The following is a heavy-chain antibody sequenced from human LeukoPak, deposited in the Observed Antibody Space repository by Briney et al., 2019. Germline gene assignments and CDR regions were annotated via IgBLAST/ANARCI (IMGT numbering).Heavy chain of an antibody. CDR2: VKQDGSEK. CDR3: AKSTVVPAASLPY. Sequence: GGSLRLSCAASGFTFSSYWMSWVRQAPGKGLEWVANVKQDGSEKYSVDSVKGRFTISRDNSKNTLYLQMNSLRADDTAVYYCAKSTVVPAASLPYWGQGTLVTVSS. CDR1: GFTFSSYW. J-gene: IGHJ4*02. V-gene: IGHV3-7*03. D-gene: IGHD2-2*01.